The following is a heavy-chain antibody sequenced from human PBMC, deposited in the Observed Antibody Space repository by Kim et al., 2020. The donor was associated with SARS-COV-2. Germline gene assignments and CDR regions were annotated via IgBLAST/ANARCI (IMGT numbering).Heavy chain of an antibody. D-gene: IGHD3-3*01. CDR2: IIPIFGTA. Sequence: VKVSCKASGGTFSSYAISWVRQAPGQGLEWMGGIIPIFGTANYAQKFQGRVTITADESTSTAYMELSSLRSEDTAVYYCAREGFTIFGVGLFDYWGQGTLVTVSS. CDR1: GGTFSSYA. CDR3: AREGFTIFGVGLFDY. J-gene: IGHJ4*02. V-gene: IGHV1-69*01.